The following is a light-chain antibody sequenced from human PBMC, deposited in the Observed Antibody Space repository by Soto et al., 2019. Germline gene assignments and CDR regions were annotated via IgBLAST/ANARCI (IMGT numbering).Light chain of an antibody. J-gene: IGKJ2*01. Sequence: DIQLTQSPSSLSPSVGDRITLSCRASQSISRNLNWYQQMPGKAPSLLIYAARDLQSGVPGRFSGSGSGTEFNLTISSMQPEDLATYYCQQSHSTPYTFGQGTKLEI. V-gene: IGKV1-39*01. CDR3: QQSHSTPYT. CDR2: AAR. CDR1: QSISRN.